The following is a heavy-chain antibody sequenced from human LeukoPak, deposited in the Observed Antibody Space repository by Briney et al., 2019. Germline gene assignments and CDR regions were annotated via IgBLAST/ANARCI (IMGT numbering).Heavy chain of an antibody. CDR2: IIPILGIA. J-gene: IGHJ5*02. D-gene: IGHD3-3*01. CDR3: ATVASDYDFWSGYWFDP. Sequence: SVKVSCTASGGTFSSYAISWVRQAPGRGLEWMGRIIPILGIANYAQKFQGRVTITADKSTSAAYMELSSLRSEDTAVYYCATVASDYDFWSGYWFDPWGQGTLVTVSS. V-gene: IGHV1-69*04. CDR1: GGTFSSYA.